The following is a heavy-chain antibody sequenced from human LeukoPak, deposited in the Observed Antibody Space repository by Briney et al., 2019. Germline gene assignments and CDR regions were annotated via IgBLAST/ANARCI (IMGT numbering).Heavy chain of an antibody. V-gene: IGHV1-46*01. Sequence: GASVKVSCKTSGYTFTMYYIHWVRQAPGQGLEWMGVINPTDGATTYAQRFQGRVTMTRDMSTTTVYMDLRSLSSDDTAVYYCARHAHGKNHAFDIWGQGTMVAVSS. CDR1: GYTFTMYY. J-gene: IGHJ3*02. D-gene: IGHD1-14*01. CDR3: ARHAHGKNHAFDI. CDR2: INPTDGAT.